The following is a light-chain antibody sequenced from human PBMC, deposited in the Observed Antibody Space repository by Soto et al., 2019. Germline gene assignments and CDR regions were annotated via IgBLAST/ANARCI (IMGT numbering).Light chain of an antibody. V-gene: IGLV2-8*01. CDR1: SSDVGGYNY. J-gene: IGLJ1*01. CDR2: EVS. CDR3: SSYAGSNNLGV. Sequence: QSALTQPPSASGSPGQSVTISCTGTSSDVGGYNYVSWYQQHPGKAPKLMIYEVSKRPSGVPDRFSGSKSGNTASLTVSGLQAEDEADYYCSSYAGSNNLGVFGTGTKVTV.